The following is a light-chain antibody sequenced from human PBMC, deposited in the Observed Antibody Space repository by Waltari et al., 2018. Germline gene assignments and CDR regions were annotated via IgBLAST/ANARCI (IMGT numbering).Light chain of an antibody. CDR2: GAS. CDR3: QQYGSSRGLT. V-gene: IGKV3-20*01. Sequence: EIVLTQSPGTLSLSPGERATLSCRASQRVSSSYLAWYQQKPGQAPRLLIYGASSRATGIPDRFSGSGSGTDFTLTISRLEPEDFAVYYCQQYGSSRGLTFGGGTKVEIK. J-gene: IGKJ4*01. CDR1: QRVSSSY.